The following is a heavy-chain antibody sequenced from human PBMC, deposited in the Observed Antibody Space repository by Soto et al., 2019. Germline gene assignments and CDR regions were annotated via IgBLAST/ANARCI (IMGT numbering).Heavy chain of an antibody. J-gene: IGHJ4*02. CDR3: ATDWAYXWNYEGYFDWEVGTFYY. CDR1: GFTFSNAR. CDR2: IRSKTDGGYK. D-gene: IGHD3-9*01. V-gene: IGHV3-15*01. Sequence: GGSLRLSCAASGFTFSNARMSWVRQAPGKGLEWVGRIRSKTDGGYKDYAAPVRGSFTIARDDSKNTLYQQMNRLKTEDTAVYYGATDWAYXWNYEGYFDWEVGTFYYWGQGTLVTVSS.